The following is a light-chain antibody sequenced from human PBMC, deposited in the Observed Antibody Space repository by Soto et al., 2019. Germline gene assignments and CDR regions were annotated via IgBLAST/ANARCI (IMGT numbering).Light chain of an antibody. J-gene: IGKJ1*01. Sequence: ETVLMQSPDTLSLSPGERVTLSCRASQSLPSNSLAWYQQKPGQPPRLLFYGASSRATGVPDRFVGSGSGTDFTLTVARLEAEDSGVYFCHQSDDSPWTFGQGTKVEV. CDR1: QSLPSNS. CDR3: HQSDDSPWT. CDR2: GAS. V-gene: IGKV3-20*01.